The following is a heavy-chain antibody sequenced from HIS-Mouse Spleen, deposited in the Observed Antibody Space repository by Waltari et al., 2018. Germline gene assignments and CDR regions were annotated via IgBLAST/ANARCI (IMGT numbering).Heavy chain of an antibody. CDR3: AREIPYSSSWYDWYFDL. J-gene: IGHJ2*01. Sequence: QLQLQESGPGLAKPSETLSLTCPASGGSISSSSYYWRWIRQPPGKGLEWIGSAYYSGSTYYNPSLKSRVTISVDTSKNQFSLKLSSVTAADTAVYYCAREIPYSSSWYDWYFDLWGRGTLVTVSS. CDR2: AYYSGST. D-gene: IGHD6-13*01. V-gene: IGHV4-39*07. CDR1: GGSISSSSYY.